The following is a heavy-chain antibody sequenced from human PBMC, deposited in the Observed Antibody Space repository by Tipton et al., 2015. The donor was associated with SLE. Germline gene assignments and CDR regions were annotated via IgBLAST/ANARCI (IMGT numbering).Heavy chain of an antibody. Sequence: SLRLSCAASEFTFSSYWMSWVRQAPGKGLEWVANIKEDGSEKYYVDSVKGRFTISRDNSKNTLDLQMGSLRAEDTAVYYCARDGLRGIGKFFDYWGQGTLVTVSS. CDR1: EFTFSSYW. CDR3: ARDGLRGIGKFFDY. V-gene: IGHV3-7*01. J-gene: IGHJ4*02. CDR2: IKEDGSEK. D-gene: IGHD3/OR15-3a*01.